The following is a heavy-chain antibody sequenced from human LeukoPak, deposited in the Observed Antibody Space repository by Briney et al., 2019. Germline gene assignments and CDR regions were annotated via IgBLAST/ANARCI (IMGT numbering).Heavy chain of an antibody. Sequence: PGGSLRLSCAGSGFTFSDYYMSWIRQAPGKGLEWGSHISSSSSYSSYADSVKGRFTISRDNAKNSLYPQMNSLRAEDTAVYYCARVDGSGSYGVAPWGQGTLVTVSS. CDR2: ISSSSSYS. V-gene: IGHV3-11*05. CDR3: ARVDGSGSYGVAP. J-gene: IGHJ5*02. CDR1: GFTFSDYY. D-gene: IGHD3-10*01.